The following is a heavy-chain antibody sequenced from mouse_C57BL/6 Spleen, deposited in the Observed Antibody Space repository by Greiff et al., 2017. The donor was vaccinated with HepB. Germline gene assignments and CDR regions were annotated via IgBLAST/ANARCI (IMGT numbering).Heavy chain of an antibody. CDR3: TSGVSAAGDWLAY. Sequence: QVQLMQSGAELVRPGASVTLSCKASGYTFTDYEMHWVKQTPVHGLEWIGAIDPETGGTAYNEKFKGKVTLSADKSTSTAYRELRRLRSEDSAVYYCTSGVSAAGDWLAYWGQGPLVT. J-gene: IGHJ3*01. CDR1: GYTFTDYE. CDR2: IDPETGGT. V-gene: IGHV1-15*01. D-gene: IGHD6-1*01.